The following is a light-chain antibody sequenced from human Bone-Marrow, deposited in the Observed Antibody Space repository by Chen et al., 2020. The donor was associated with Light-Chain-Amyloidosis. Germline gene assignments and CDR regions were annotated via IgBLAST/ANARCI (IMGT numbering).Light chain of an antibody. CDR2: SND. J-gene: IGLJ3*02. CDR3: ATWDDSLKV. V-gene: IGLV1-44*01. CDR1: SSNIGSNT. Sequence: SVLTQPPSASGTPGQRVTISCSGSSSNIGSNTVNWYQQLPGTAPKLLMFSNDQRPSGVPDRFSGSKSGTSASLAISGLQSEDEAEYYGATWDDSLKVIGGGTKLTVL.